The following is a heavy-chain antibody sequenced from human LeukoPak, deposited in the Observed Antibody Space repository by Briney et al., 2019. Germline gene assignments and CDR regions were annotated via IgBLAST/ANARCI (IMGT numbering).Heavy chain of an antibody. CDR1: GFTFSSYS. Sequence: GGSLRLSCVASGFTFSSYSMNWVRQAPGKGLEWVSSISRSSSYINYADSLKGRFTISRDNAKNSLYLQMNSLRAEDTAVYYCARVLQWEHIDYWGQGTLVTVSS. D-gene: IGHD5-24*01. CDR2: ISRSSSYI. J-gene: IGHJ4*02. CDR3: ARVLQWEHIDY. V-gene: IGHV3-21*01.